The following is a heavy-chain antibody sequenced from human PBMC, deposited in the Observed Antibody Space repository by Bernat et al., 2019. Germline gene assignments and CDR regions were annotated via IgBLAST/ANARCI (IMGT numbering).Heavy chain of an antibody. D-gene: IGHD3-10*01. CDR3: AGDMVQEVIVYVNRAGYAFDI. CDR1: GYTFTSYY. V-gene: IGHV1-46*03. Sequence: QVQLVQSGAEVKKPGASVKVSCKASGYTFTSYYMHWVRQAPGQGLEWMGIINPSGGGTSFAQKFQGRVTMTRDTSTSIVYMVLSSLRSEEAAVYYCAGDMVQEVIVYVNRAGYAFDIWGQGTTVTVSS. J-gene: IGHJ3*02. CDR2: INPSGGGT.